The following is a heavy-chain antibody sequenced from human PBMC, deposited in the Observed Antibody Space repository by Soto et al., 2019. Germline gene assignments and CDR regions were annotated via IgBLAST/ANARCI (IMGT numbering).Heavy chain of an antibody. CDR1: GGSISSGDYY. D-gene: IGHD2-15*01. CDR3: ARERVVVVAATQYYYYGMDV. Sequence: PSETLSLTCTVSGGSISSGDYYWSWIRQPPGKGLEWIGYIYYSGSTYYNPSLKSRVTISVDTSKNQFSLKLSSVTAADTAVYYCARERVVVVAATQYYYYGMDVWGQGTMVTVSS. J-gene: IGHJ6*02. CDR2: IYYSGST. V-gene: IGHV4-30-4*01.